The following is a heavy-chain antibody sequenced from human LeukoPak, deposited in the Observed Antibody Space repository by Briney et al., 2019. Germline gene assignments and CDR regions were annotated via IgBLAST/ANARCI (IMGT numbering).Heavy chain of an antibody. J-gene: IGHJ5*02. CDR1: GFTFSNYA. V-gene: IGHV3-30-3*01. CDR3: SRETTVTTREYYCFDP. CDR2: ISYDGSNK. D-gene: IGHD4-17*01. Sequence: GRSLRLSCAASGFTFSNYAMHWVRQAPGKGLEWVAVISYDGSNKHYADSVKGRFTVSRDNSKDTLYLQMNSLRAEDTAIYYCSRETTVTTREYYCFDPSGQGTLVTVSS.